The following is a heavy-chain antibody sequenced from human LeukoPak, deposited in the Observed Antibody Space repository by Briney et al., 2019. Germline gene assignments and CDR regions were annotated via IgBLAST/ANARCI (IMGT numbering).Heavy chain of an antibody. CDR3: ARNKPSTSFTFDI. CDR2: ISSSSSYI. V-gene: IGHV3-21*01. D-gene: IGHD2-2*01. Sequence: GGSLRLSCAASGFTFCSYSMNWVRQAPGKGLEWVSSISSSSSYIYYADSVKGRFTISRDNAKNSLYLQMNSLRAEDTAVYYCARNKPSTSFTFDIWGQGTMVTVSS. CDR1: GFTFCSYS. J-gene: IGHJ3*02.